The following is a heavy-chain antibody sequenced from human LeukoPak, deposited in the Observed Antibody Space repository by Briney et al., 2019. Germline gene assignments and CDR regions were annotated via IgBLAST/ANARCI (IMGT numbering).Heavy chain of an antibody. CDR1: GFTFSSYW. D-gene: IGHD3-22*01. J-gene: IGHJ5*02. V-gene: IGHV3-74*01. CDR2: INSDGSST. CDR3: ARDYYDSSGYYPLNWFDP. Sequence: GGSLRLSCAASGFTFSSYWMHWVRQAPGKGLVWVSRINSDGSSTSYADSVKGRFTISRDNAKNTLYLQMNSLRAEDTAVYYCARDYYDSSGYYPLNWFDPWGQGTLVTVS.